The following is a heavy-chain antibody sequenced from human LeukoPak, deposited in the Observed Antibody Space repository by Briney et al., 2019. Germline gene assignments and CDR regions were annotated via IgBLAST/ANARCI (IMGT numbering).Heavy chain of an antibody. CDR3: AKTDRGSYSYFDY. CDR1: GFTFSSYA. V-gene: IGHV3-23*01. D-gene: IGHD1-26*01. J-gene: IGHJ4*02. CDR2: ISGSGGST. Sequence: TGGSLRLSCAASGFTFSSYAMSWVRQAPGKGLEWVSAISGSGGSTDYADSVKGRFTISRDNSKNTLYLQMSSLRAEDTAVYYCAKTDRGSYSYFDYWGQGTLVTVSS.